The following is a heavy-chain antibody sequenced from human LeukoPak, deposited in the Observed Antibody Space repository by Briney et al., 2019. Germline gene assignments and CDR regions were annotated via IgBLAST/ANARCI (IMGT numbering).Heavy chain of an antibody. D-gene: IGHD6-13*01. V-gene: IGHV4-59*01. J-gene: IGHJ4*02. CDR2: IYYSGST. Sequence: SETLSLTCTVSGGSISSYYWSWIRQPPGKGLEWIGYIYYSGSTNYNPSLKSRVTISVDTSKNQFSLKLSSVTAADTAVYYCASSGGSSWYKVLTFDYWGQGTLVTVSS. CDR1: GGSISSYY. CDR3: ASSGGSSWYKVLTFDY.